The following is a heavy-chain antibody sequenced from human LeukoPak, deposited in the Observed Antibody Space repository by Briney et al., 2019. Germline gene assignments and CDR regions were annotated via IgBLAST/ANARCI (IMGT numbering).Heavy chain of an antibody. V-gene: IGHV4-30-4*08. CDR3: ARYIWGGYPPFEEY. D-gene: IGHD3-16*02. CDR1: GGSISSGDYY. CDR2: IYYSGST. J-gene: IGHJ4*02. Sequence: SQTLSLTCTVSGGSISSGDYYWSWIRQPPGKGLEWIGYIYYSGSTYYNPSLKSRVTISVDTSKNQFSLKLSSVTAPDTLVDYCARYIWGGYPPFEEYGGRGPRVTVSS.